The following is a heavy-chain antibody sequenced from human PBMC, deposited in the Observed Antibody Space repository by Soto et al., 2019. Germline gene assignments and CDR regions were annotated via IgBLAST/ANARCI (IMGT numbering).Heavy chain of an antibody. CDR2: MNPNGGDT. Sequence: EGSGKVSCKACGYTCAYYRRPCVRQAPGQGLEWMGIMNPNGGDTTYAQNIQGRVTMTRDTSTSTAYMEVSSLRSEDTALYFCARDGYNYGGYYGMGVWGQGTTVTVS. V-gene: IGHV1-46*01. CDR1: GYTCAYYR. CDR3: ARDGYNYGGYYGMGV. D-gene: IGHD5-12*01. J-gene: IGHJ6*02.